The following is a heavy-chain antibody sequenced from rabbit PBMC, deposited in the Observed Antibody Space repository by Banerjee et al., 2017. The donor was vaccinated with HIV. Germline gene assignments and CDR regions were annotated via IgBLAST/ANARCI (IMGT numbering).Heavy chain of an antibody. CDR3: ARADDYGDPMGL. D-gene: IGHD2-1*01. J-gene: IGHJ4*01. V-gene: IGHV1S45*01. CDR2: IDTGGGST. Sequence: QEQLEESGGGLVKPEGSLTLTCKASGIDFSSDNFMCWVRQAPGKGLEWIGCIDTGGGSTYYASWAKGRFTISKTLSTTVTLQMTSLTAADTATYFCARADDYGDPMGLWGQGTLVTVS. CDR1: GIDFSSDNF.